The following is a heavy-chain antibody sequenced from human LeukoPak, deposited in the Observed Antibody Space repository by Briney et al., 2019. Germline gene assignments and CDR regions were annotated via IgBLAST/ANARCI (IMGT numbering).Heavy chain of an antibody. J-gene: IGHJ5*02. D-gene: IGHD3-22*01. CDR1: GFTFSSYW. CDR2: IKQDGSEK. CDR3: ARDWYYYDSSGYPKFDP. V-gene: IGHV3-7*01. Sequence: GGSLRLSCAASGFTFSSYWMSWVRQAPGKGLEWVANIKQDGSEKYYVDSVKGRFTTSRDNAKNSLYLQMNSLRAEDTAVYYCARDWYYYDSSGYPKFDPWGQGTLVTVSS.